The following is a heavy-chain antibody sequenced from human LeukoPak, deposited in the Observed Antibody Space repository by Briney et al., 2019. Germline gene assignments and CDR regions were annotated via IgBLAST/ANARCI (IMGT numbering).Heavy chain of an antibody. CDR1: GYSITSGYH. J-gene: IGHJ4*02. D-gene: IGHD3-10*01. CDR2: MFHAGNT. V-gene: IGHV4-38-2*01. CDR3: ARGSITMVRGVPDY. Sequence: SETLSLTCAVSGYSITSGYHWGWVRQPPGKGLEWIGSMFHAGNTYYNPSLKSRVTMSIDTSMNHFPLNLISVTAADTAVYYCARGSITMVRGVPDYWGQGTLVTVSS.